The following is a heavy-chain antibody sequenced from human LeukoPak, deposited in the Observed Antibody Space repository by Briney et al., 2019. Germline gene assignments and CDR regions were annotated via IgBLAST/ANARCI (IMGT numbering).Heavy chain of an antibody. CDR1: GGTFSSYA. CDR3: ASRAGGRSIYFDY. Sequence: AVKVSCKASGGTFSSYAISWVRQAPGQGLEWMGRIIPILGIANYAQKFQGRVTITADKSTSTAYMELSSLRSEDTAVYYCASRAGGRSIYFDYWGQGTLVTVSS. D-gene: IGHD2/OR15-2a*01. J-gene: IGHJ4*02. V-gene: IGHV1-69*04. CDR2: IIPILGIA.